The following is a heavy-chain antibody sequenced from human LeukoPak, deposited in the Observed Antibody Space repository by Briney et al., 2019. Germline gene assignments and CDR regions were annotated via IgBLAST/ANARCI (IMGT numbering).Heavy chain of an antibody. CDR3: AKEDFPVYYFDY. Sequence: GGSLRLSCAVSGFTVSSNYMTWVRQAPGKGLEWVSVIYSGGSTYYADSVKGRFTISRDNSKNTLYLQMNSLRAEDTAVYYCAKEDFPVYYFDYWGQGTLVTVSS. V-gene: IGHV3-53*01. CDR1: GFTVSSNY. CDR2: IYSGGST. D-gene: IGHD3-3*01. J-gene: IGHJ4*02.